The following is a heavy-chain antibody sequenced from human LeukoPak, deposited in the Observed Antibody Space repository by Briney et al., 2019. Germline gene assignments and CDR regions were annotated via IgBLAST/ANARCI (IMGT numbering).Heavy chain of an antibody. Sequence: PGSSLRLSCAPSGFSFSLSAMHCVRQAPGKGLEWVAVISDDGSNKYHADSVQGRFTISRDKSKNTVYLQMNSLRPEDTAIYYCASPYIVVAVGGKVDYWGQGTLVTVSS. CDR3: ASPYIVVAVGGKVDY. CDR2: ISDDGSNK. V-gene: IGHV3-30*04. CDR1: GFSFSLSA. D-gene: IGHD2-15*01. J-gene: IGHJ4*02.